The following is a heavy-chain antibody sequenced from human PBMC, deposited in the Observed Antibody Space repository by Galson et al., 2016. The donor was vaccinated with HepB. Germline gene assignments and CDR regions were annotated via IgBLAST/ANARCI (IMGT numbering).Heavy chain of an antibody. CDR3: GRGLYGSGNYYYHGLDV. J-gene: IGHJ6*02. CDR1: GDSVSSKSAA. D-gene: IGHD3-10*01. CDR2: TYFRSKWYN. V-gene: IGHV6-1*01. Sequence: CAISGDSVSSKSAAWNWIRQSPSRGLEWLGRTYFRSKWYNDYALSVKSRIIISPDTSKNQLSLQLNSVTPEDTAVYYCGRGLYGSGNYYYHGLDVWGQGNTVIVSS.